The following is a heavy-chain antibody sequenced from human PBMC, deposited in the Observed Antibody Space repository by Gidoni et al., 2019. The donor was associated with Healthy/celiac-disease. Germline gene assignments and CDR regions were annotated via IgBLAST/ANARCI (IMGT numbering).Heavy chain of an antibody. J-gene: IGHJ4*02. CDR3: ATSVPRAGYYYGSGSYYNVNY. CDR1: GFTFIRSS. D-gene: IGHD3-10*01. Sequence: EVQLVESGGGLVKPGGSLRLSCAASGFTFIRSSMTWVRQAPGKGLEWVSSISSSSSYIYYADSVKGRFTISRDNAKNSLYLQMNSLRAEDTAVYYCATSVPRAGYYYGSGSYYNVNYWGQGTLVTVSS. V-gene: IGHV3-21*01. CDR2: ISSSSSYI.